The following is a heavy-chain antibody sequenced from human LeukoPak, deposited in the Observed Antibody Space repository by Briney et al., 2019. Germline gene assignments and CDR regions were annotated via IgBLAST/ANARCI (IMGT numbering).Heavy chain of an antibody. D-gene: IGHD5-18*01. Sequence: SETLSLTCTVSGYSISSGYYWGWIRQPPGKGLEWIGSIYYSGTTHYNPSLESRVTISVDTSKNQFSLKLASVTAADTAVYYCAKGAGGFSYYNWFDPWGQGTLVTVSS. J-gene: IGHJ5*02. CDR2: IYYSGTT. CDR3: AKGAGGFSYYNWFDP. CDR1: GYSISSGYY. V-gene: IGHV4-38-2*02.